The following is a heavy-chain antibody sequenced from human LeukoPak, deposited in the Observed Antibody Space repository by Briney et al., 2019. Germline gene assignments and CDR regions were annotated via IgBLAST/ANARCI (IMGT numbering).Heavy chain of an antibody. CDR2: IHYTGST. CDR3: ARTGGDCSSGLCYYAMDV. CDR1: GGSISGSH. J-gene: IGHJ6*02. Sequence: SETVSLTCLVSGGSISGSHWSWIRQPPGKGLEWIGYIHYTGSTDYNPSLRSRVTLSIDMSKNQFSLRLSSVTAADTAVYYCARTGGDCSSGLCYYAMDVWGQGTTVTVS. V-gene: IGHV4-59*01. D-gene: IGHD2-21*02.